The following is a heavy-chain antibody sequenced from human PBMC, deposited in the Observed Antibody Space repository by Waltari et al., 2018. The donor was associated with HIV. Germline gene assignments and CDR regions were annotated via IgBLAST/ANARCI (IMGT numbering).Heavy chain of an antibody. Sequence: QVQLQESGPGLVKPSETLSLTCTVSGGSISSYYWSWIRQPAGKGLEWIGRIYTSGSTNYNPSLKSRVTMSVDTSKNQFSLKLSSVTAADTAVYYCAREGVTIFGVVIIRGNRFDPWGQGTLVTVSS. CDR2: IYTSGST. CDR3: AREGVTIFGVVIIRGNRFDP. D-gene: IGHD3-3*01. J-gene: IGHJ5*02. V-gene: IGHV4-4*07. CDR1: GGSISSYY.